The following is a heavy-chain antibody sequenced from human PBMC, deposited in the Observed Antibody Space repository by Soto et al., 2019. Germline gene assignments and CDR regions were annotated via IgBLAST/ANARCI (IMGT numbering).Heavy chain of an antibody. CDR3: ARGSGITGTVDF. Sequence: PSETLSLTCNVSGGSFSSYYWTWIRQPPGKGLEWIGYISSTGTTNYNPSLKSRVTLSVATSKNQFSLRLSSVTAADTAVYYCARGSGITGTVDFWGQRTLVTVSS. V-gene: IGHV4-59*01. CDR2: ISSTGTT. D-gene: IGHD1-20*01. CDR1: GGSFSSYY. J-gene: IGHJ4*02.